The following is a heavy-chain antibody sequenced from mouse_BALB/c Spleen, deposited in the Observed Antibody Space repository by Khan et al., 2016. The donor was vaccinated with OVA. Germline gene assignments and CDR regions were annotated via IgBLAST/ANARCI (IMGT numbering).Heavy chain of an antibody. Sequence: EVALVESGGGLVQPGGSLKLSCAASGFTFSNYAMSWVRQTPEKRLEWVASISSGGSTYYPDSVKGRFTISRDNARNIQYLQMSSLRSEDTAMYYCARDYWFAYWGQGTLVTVSA. J-gene: IGHJ3*01. CDR3: ARDYWFAY. CDR1: GFTFSNYA. V-gene: IGHV5-6-5*01. CDR2: ISSGGST.